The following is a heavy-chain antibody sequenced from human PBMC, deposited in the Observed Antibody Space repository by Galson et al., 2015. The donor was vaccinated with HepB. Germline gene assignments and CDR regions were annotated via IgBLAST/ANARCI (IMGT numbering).Heavy chain of an antibody. J-gene: IGHJ4*02. CDR3: ARELYFDTKAFDS. Sequence: SLRLSCAASRFTFSDYFMHWVRQAPGKGLEWVALISYDGGHKYYADSVKGRFTISRDNSKNTLYLQMNSLRVEDTAVYYCARELYFDTKAFDSWGQGTLVTVSS. CDR2: ISYDGGHK. CDR1: RFTFSDYF. D-gene: IGHD3-22*01. V-gene: IGHV3-30*04.